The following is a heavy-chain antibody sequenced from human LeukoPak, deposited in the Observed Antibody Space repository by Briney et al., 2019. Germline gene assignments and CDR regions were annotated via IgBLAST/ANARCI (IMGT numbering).Heavy chain of an antibody. V-gene: IGHV1-69*06. Sequence: GASVKVSCKASGGTFSSYAISWVRRAPGQGLEWGGGIIPIFGTANYAQKFQGRVTITADKSTSTAYMELSSRRSEDTAVCYCARHYYDSRGYRTDHYFYMDVWGKGTPVTVSS. CDR3: ARHYYDSRGYRTDHYFYMDV. J-gene: IGHJ6*03. D-gene: IGHD3-22*01. CDR1: GGTFSSYA. CDR2: IIPIFGTA.